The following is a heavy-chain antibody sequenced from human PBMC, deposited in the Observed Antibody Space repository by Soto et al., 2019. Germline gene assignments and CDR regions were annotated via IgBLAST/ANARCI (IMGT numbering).Heavy chain of an antibody. Sequence: QVQLQESGPGLVKPSQTLSLTCTVSGGSISSGGYSWSWIRQHPGKGLEWIGYIFYSGSTSYNPSIKSRVTISVDTSKNQFSLKVSSVTAADTDVYYCARGVLHWGQGTLVTVSS. CDR2: IFYSGST. V-gene: IGHV4-31*03. CDR1: GGSISSGGYS. J-gene: IGHJ4*02. CDR3: ARGVLH.